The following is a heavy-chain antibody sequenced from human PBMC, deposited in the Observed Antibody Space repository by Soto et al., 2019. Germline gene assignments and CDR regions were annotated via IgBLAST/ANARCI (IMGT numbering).Heavy chain of an antibody. CDR3: ARDVDTAMAYFDY. CDR1: GGSISSYY. V-gene: IGHV4-59*01. D-gene: IGHD5-18*01. J-gene: IGHJ4*02. Sequence: SETLSLTCTVSGGSISSYYWSWIRQPPGKGLEWIGYIYYSGSTNYNPSLKSRVTISVDTSKNQFSLKLSSVTAADTAVYYCARDVDTAMAYFDYWGQGTLVTVSS. CDR2: IYYSGST.